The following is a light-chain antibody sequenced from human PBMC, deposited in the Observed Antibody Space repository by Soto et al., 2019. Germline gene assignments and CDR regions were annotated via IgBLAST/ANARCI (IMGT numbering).Light chain of an antibody. V-gene: IGKV1-9*01. J-gene: IGKJ4*01. CDR1: QGISSY. Sequence: DIQLTQSPSFLSASVGDRVTITCRASQGISSYLAWYQQKPGKAPKLLIYAASTLQSGVPSRFSGSGSGTEFTLTISSLQPEDFATYYCQQLNSYPHTFGGGTKVDFK. CDR2: AAS. CDR3: QQLNSYPHT.